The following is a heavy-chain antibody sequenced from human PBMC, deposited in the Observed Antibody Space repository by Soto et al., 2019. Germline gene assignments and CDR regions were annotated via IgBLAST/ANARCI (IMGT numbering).Heavy chain of an antibody. V-gene: IGHV1-2*02. D-gene: IGHD3-3*01. Sequence: QVHLVQSGAEVKKPGASVKVSCKTSGYTFSAYYMHWVRQAPGQGLEWMGWINPKSGGTLYAQKFQGRVTMTRDTSISTAYMELSRLRSDDTAVYYCARGGGTILAPLPWGQGTLVTVSS. CDR2: INPKSGGT. J-gene: IGHJ5*02. CDR3: ARGGGTILAPLP. CDR1: GYTFSAYY.